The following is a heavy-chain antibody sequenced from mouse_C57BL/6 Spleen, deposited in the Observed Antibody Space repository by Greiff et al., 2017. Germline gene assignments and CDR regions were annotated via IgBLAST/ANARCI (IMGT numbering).Heavy chain of an antibody. D-gene: IGHD2-10*02. J-gene: IGHJ3*01. CDR2: INPYNGGT. CDR1: GYTFTDYY. V-gene: IGHV1-19*01. Sequence: VQLQQSGPVLVKPGASVKMSCKASGYTFTDYYMNWVKQSHGKSLEWIGVINPYNGGTSYNQKFKGKATLTVDKSSSTAYMELNSLTSEYSAVYYCARWDSMAWFAYWGQGTLVTVSA. CDR3: ARWDSMAWFAY.